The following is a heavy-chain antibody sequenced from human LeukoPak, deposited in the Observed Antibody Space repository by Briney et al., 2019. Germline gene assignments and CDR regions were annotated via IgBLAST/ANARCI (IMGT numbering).Heavy chain of an antibody. V-gene: IGHV4-39*01. CDR2: LYLGETT. CDR1: GDSISSSGYY. Sequence: SETLSLTCSVSGDSISSSGYYWGWIRQPPGKGLEWIGSLYLGETTSYNPSLRGRVTISVDTSKNQFPLKLTSATAADTAVYYCARLERSGKSSSLHYWGQGILVTVSS. CDR3: ARLERSGKSSSLHY. D-gene: IGHD6-6*01. J-gene: IGHJ4*02.